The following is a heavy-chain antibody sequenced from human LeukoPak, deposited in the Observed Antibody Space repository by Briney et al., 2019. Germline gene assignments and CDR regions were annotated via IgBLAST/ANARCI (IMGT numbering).Heavy chain of an antibody. Sequence: SETLSLTCAVYGGSFSGYYWSWIRQPPGKGLEWVGEINHSGSTNYNPSLKSRVTISVDTSKNQFSLKLSSVTAADTAVYYCATRIAARTRYFDYWGQGTLVTVSS. J-gene: IGHJ4*02. CDR1: GGSFSGYY. D-gene: IGHD6-6*01. CDR3: ATRIAARTRYFDY. V-gene: IGHV4-34*01. CDR2: INHSGST.